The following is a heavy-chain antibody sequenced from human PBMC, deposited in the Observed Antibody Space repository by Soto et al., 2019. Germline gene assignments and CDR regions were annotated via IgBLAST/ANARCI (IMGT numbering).Heavy chain of an antibody. Sequence: GGSLRLSCAASGFTFSSYAMHWVRQAPGKGLEWVAVISHDGSNEYHADSVRGRFTISRDNSKNTLYLQMNSLRAEDTSVYYCARDSLVSPQLIDFWGQGTLVTVSS. CDR2: ISHDGSNE. CDR1: GFTFSSYA. V-gene: IGHV3-30-3*01. J-gene: IGHJ4*02. D-gene: IGHD1-7*01. CDR3: ARDSLVSPQLIDF.